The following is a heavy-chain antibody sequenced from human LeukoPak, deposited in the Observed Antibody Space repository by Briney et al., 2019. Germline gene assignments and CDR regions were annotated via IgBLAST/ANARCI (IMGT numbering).Heavy chain of an antibody. J-gene: IGHJ4*02. CDR2: IKQDGRET. D-gene: IGHD2-2*01. CDR1: GFPLVNNW. Sequence: GGSLRLSCAASGFPLVNNWMTWVRQAPGKGLEWVATIKQDGRETYYVDSVKGRFTISRDNSKNTLSLQMNSLRAEDTAVYYCAREGFSSGYAGIFDYWGQGTLVTVSS. V-gene: IGHV3-7*01. CDR3: AREGFSSGYAGIFDY.